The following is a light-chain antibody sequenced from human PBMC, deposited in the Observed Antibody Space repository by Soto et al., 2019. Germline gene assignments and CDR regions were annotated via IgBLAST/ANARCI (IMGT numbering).Light chain of an antibody. CDR2: ATS. Sequence: QMTQSPPSLSASVGDRVTITSRASQSIRNDLGWYHQRPGQAPRLLIYATSSLHVRVSSRFSGGGSGTHFTLTISSLQPEDFGTYSCLQEYNYPLTFGRGTTVEIK. CDR3: LQEYNYPLT. V-gene: IGKV1-6*01. J-gene: IGKJ1*01. CDR1: QSIRND.